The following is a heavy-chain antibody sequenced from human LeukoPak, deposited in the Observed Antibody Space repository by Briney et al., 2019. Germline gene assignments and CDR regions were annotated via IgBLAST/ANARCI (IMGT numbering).Heavy chain of an antibody. CDR2: ISSSGSYI. Sequence: NRGGSLRLSCAASGFNFSTYSMNWVRQAPGKGLEWVSSISSSGSYIYYADSVKGRFTISRDNAKNSLFLQMNSLRAEDTAVYYCARPYYDILTGYYNAYYYGMDVWGQGTTVTVSS. J-gene: IGHJ6*02. CDR1: GFNFSTYS. V-gene: IGHV3-21*01. D-gene: IGHD3-9*01. CDR3: ARPYYDILTGYYNAYYYGMDV.